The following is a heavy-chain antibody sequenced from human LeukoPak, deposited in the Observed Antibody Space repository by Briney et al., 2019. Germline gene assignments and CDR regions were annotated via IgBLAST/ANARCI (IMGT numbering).Heavy chain of an antibody. D-gene: IGHD1-14*01. CDR1: GYTFTGYY. V-gene: IGHV1-2*02. CDR2: INPNSGGT. Sequence: ASVKVSCKASGYTFTGYYMHWVRQAPGQGLEWMGWINPNSGGTNYAQKFQGRVTMTRDTSISTAYMELSRLRSDETAVYYCARELMGGKNPIDYWGQGTLVTVSS. CDR3: ARELMGGKNPIDY. J-gene: IGHJ4*02.